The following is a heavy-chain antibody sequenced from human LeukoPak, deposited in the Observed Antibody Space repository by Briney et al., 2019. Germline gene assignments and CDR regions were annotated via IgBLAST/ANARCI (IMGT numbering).Heavy chain of an antibody. CDR1: GGSISSSSYY. Sequence: PSETLSLTCTVSGGSISSSSYYWGWIRQPPGKGLEWIGSIYYSGSTYYNPSLKSRVTISVDTSKNQFSLKLSSVTAADTAVYYCARLNRPGIAVAGTEYWGQGTLVTVSS. V-gene: IGHV4-39*01. J-gene: IGHJ4*02. D-gene: IGHD6-19*01. CDR2: IYYSGST. CDR3: ARLNRPGIAVAGTEY.